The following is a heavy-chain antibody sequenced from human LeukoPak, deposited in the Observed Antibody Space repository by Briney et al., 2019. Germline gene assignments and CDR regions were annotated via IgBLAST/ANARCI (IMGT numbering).Heavy chain of an antibody. Sequence: GGSLRLSCAASGFTFSSYSMNWVRQAPGKGLEWVSSISSSSSYIYYADSVKGRFTIPRDNAKNSLYLQMNSLRAEDTAVYYCARAPIAAAGTGYYYMDVWGKGTTVTVSS. CDR1: GFTFSSYS. D-gene: IGHD6-13*01. V-gene: IGHV3-21*01. J-gene: IGHJ6*03. CDR2: ISSSSSYI. CDR3: ARAPIAAAGTGYYYMDV.